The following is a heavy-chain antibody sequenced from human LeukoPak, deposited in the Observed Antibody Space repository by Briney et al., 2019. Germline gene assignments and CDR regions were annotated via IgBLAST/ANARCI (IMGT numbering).Heavy chain of an antibody. CDR2: INHSGST. V-gene: IGHV4-34*01. J-gene: IGHJ4*02. CDR1: GGSFSGYY. CDR3: ARWVAAAGTFLVGFDY. Sequence: PSETLSLTCAVYGGSFSGYYWSWIRQPPGKGLEWIGEINHSGSTNYNPSLKSRVTKSVATTKNQFSLKLSSVTAADTAVYYCARWVAAAGTFLVGFDYWGQGTLVTVSS. D-gene: IGHD6-13*01.